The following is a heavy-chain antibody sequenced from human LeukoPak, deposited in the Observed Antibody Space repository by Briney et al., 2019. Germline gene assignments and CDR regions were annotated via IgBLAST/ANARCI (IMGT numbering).Heavy chain of an antibody. Sequence: SETLSLTCAVYGGSFSGYYWSWIRQPPGKGLEWIGEINHSGSTNYNPSLKSRVTISVDTSKNQFSLKLSSVTAADTAVYYCARGIYCSGGSCYGFEFDYWGQGTLVTVSS. D-gene: IGHD2-15*01. J-gene: IGHJ4*02. V-gene: IGHV4-34*01. CDR1: GGSFSGYY. CDR2: INHSGST. CDR3: ARGIYCSGGSCYGFEFDY.